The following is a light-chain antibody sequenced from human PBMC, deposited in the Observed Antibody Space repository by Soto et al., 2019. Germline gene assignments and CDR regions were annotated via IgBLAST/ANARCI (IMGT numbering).Light chain of an antibody. CDR3: QSYDSGLIGLI. Sequence: QSALTQPRSVSGSPGQSVTISCTGTGNDVGAYNYVSWYQQHPGRPPKLMIYDVVRWPSGVPDRFSGSKSGNTASLTISGLQAEDEADYYCQSYDSGLIGLIFGTGTKLTVL. CDR1: GNDVGAYNY. CDR2: DVV. J-gene: IGLJ1*01. V-gene: IGLV2-11*01.